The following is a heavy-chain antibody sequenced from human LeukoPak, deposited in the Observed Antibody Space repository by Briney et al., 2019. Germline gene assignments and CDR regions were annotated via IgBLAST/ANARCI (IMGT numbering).Heavy chain of an antibody. V-gene: IGHV1-24*01. CDR1: GYTLTELS. CDR2: FDPEDGET. CDR3: ARANTMIVVPMFDP. D-gene: IGHD3-22*01. Sequence: GASVTVSCKVSGYTLTELSMHWVRQAPGKGLAWMGGFDPEDGETIYAQKFQGRVTMTEDTSTDTAYMELSSLRSEDTAVYYCARANTMIVVPMFDPWGQGTLVTVSS. J-gene: IGHJ5*02.